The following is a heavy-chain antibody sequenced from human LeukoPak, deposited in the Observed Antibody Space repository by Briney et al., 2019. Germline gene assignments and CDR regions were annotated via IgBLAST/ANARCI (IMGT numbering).Heavy chain of an antibody. Sequence: PSQTLSLTCTVSGGSISSGSYYWSWIRQPAGKGLEWIGRIYTSGSTNYNPSLKSRVTISVDTSKNQFSLKLSSVTAADTAVYYCASGSYYDFDYWGQGTLVTVSS. J-gene: IGHJ4*02. CDR3: ASGSYYDFDY. V-gene: IGHV4-61*02. CDR2: IYTSGST. D-gene: IGHD1-26*01. CDR1: GGSISSGSYY.